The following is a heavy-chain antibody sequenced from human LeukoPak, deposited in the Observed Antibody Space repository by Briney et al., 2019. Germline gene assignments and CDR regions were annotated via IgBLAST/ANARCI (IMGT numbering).Heavy chain of an antibody. CDR2: IYYSGST. CDR3: GGLLPTGAFDI. V-gene: IGHV4-59*01. CDR1: GGSISSYY. D-gene: IGHD2-15*01. Sequence: SETLSLTRTVSGGSISSYYWSWIRQPPGKGLEWIGYIYYSGSTNYNPSLKSRVTISVDTSKNQFSLKLSSVTAADTAVYYCGGLLPTGAFDIWGQGTMVTVSS. J-gene: IGHJ3*02.